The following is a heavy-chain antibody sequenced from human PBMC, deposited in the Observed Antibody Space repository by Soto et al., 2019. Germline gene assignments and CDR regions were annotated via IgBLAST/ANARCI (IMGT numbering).Heavy chain of an antibody. Sequence: GGSLRLSCAASGFSFSSYAMTWVRQAPGKGLEWVSTISYSGTMTYYADSVKGRFTISRDNSKNTLYLQMTRLRDEDTAVYYCAKDPTVSLRGSDYWGQGNLVTVYS. V-gene: IGHV3-23*01. CDR3: AKDPTVSLRGSDY. D-gene: IGHD4-17*01. CDR1: GFSFSSYA. J-gene: IGHJ4*02. CDR2: ISYSGTMT.